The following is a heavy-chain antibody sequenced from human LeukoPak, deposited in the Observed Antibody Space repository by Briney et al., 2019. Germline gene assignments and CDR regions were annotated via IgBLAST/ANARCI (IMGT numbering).Heavy chain of an antibody. CDR3: ARVPSSAHQLFSSDY. CDR2: ISANNGET. CDR1: GYIFTNYG. Sequence: ASVMVSCKASGYIFTNYGISWVRQAPGQGLEWMSWISANNGETRYAQNFQGRVTMTTDTSTTTAYMELRSLRSDDTAVYYCARVPSSAHQLFSSDYWGQGTQVTVSS. J-gene: IGHJ4*02. V-gene: IGHV1-18*04. D-gene: IGHD2-2*01.